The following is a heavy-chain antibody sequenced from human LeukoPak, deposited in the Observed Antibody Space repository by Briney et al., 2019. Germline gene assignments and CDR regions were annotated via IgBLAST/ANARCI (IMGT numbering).Heavy chain of an antibody. CDR3: ARDQNYDSSGYPDY. CDR1: GGTFSNYA. J-gene: IGHJ4*02. CDR2: IIPIFGTA. Sequence: SVKVSCKASGGTFSNYAISWVRQAPGQGLEWMGAIIPIFGTANYAQKFQGRVTITADESTSTAYMELSSLRSEDTAVYYCARDQNYDSSGYPDYWGQGTLVTVSS. D-gene: IGHD3-22*01. V-gene: IGHV1-69*01.